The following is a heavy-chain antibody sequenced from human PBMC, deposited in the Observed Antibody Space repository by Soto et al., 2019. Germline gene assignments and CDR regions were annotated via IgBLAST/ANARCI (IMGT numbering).Heavy chain of an antibody. D-gene: IGHD2-21*01. J-gene: IGHJ4*02. CDR2: MDPNSGST. CDR3: ARELYSCGAECPYYMDY. Sequence: ASVKVSCKASGYPFTTYDINWGRQAPGQGLEWLGWMDPNSGSTGYAQKLQGRVTMTTDTSTSTAYMELSSLRSEDTAVYYCARELYSCGAECPYYMDYWGQGTPVTVSS. V-gene: IGHV1-8*01. CDR1: GYPFTTYD.